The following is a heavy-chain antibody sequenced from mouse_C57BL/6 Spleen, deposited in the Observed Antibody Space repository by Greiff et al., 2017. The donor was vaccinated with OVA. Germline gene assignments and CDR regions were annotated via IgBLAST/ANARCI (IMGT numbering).Heavy chain of an antibody. CDR1: GFTFSSYA. CDR3: ARERDYYGSSYWYFDV. CDR2: ISDGGSYT. D-gene: IGHD1-1*01. J-gene: IGHJ1*03. V-gene: IGHV5-4*01. Sequence: EVKLVESGGGLVKPGGSLKLSCAASGFTFSSYAMSWVRQTPEKRLEWVATISDGGSYTYYPDNVKGRFTISRDNAKNNLYLQMSHLKSEDTAMYYCARERDYYGSSYWYFDVWGTGTTVTVSS.